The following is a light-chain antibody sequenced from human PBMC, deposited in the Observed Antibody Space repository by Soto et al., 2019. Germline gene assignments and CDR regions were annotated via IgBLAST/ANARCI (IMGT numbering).Light chain of an antibody. J-gene: IGKJ5*01. CDR2: GAS. CDR1: QSVSSRS. V-gene: IGKV3-20*01. CDR3: QQYGSSPSFT. Sequence: EIVLTQSPATLSLSPGERVTLSCRASQSVSSRSLAWYQQKPGQAPRLLIYGASSRATGIPDRFSGSGSGTDFTLTINRLEPEDFAVYYCQQYGSSPSFTFGQGTRVEIK.